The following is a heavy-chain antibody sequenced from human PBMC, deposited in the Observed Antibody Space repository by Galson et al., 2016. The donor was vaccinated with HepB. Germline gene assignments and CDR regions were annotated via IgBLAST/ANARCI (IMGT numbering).Heavy chain of an antibody. J-gene: IGHJ6*03. D-gene: IGHD3/OR15-3a*01. CDR1: AFTFSTYS. CDR3: ARFLDERGQGKSHRAEYYYYMDV. Sequence: SLRLSCADSAFTFSTYSMNWVRQAPGKGLEWVSSISSSSSSINYADSVKGRFTISRDNAKKSLYLQMNSLRAEDTAVYYCARFLDERGQGKSHRAEYYYYMDVWGKGTTVTVSS. V-gene: IGHV3-21*01. CDR2: ISSSSSSI.